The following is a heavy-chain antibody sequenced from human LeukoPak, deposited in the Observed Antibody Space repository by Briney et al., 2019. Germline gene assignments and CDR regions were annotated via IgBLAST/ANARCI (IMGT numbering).Heavy chain of an antibody. CDR3: ARSLGYSSGG. Sequence: GGSLRLSCAASGFTFRSHWMHWVRQVPGKGLVWVSHISTDGTTTNYADSVKGRFTISTDNAKDTLYLQMHSLRVYDTAVYYCARSLGYSSGGWGRGTLVTVSS. CDR1: GFTFRSHW. V-gene: IGHV3-74*01. CDR2: ISTDGTTT. D-gene: IGHD2-15*01. J-gene: IGHJ1*01.